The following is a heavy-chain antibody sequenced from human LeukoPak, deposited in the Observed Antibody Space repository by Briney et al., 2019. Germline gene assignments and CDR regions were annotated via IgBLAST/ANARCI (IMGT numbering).Heavy chain of an antibody. Sequence: PSETLSLTCTVSGGSISSYYWSWIRQPAGKGLEWIGRIYTSGSTNYNPSLKSRVTMSVDTSKNQFSLKLSSVTAADTAVCYCARDIAAAGAYYYYYMDVWGKGTTVTVSS. D-gene: IGHD6-13*01. V-gene: IGHV4-4*07. J-gene: IGHJ6*03. CDR3: ARDIAAAGAYYYYYMDV. CDR2: IYTSGST. CDR1: GGSISSYY.